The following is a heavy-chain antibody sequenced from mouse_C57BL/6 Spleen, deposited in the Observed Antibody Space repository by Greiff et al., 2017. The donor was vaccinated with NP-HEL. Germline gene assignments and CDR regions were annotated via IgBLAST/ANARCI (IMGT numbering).Heavy chain of an antibody. CDR3: ARGTTVGYFDY. CDR1: GYTFTSYW. Sequence: VQLQQPGAELVMPGASVKLSCKASGYTFTSYWMHWVKQRPGQGLEWIGEIDPSDSSTKYNQKFKGKSTLTVDKSSSTAYMQLSSLTSEDSAVYYCARGTTVGYFDYWGQGTTLTVSS. J-gene: IGHJ2*01. V-gene: IGHV1-69*01. CDR2: IDPSDSST. D-gene: IGHD1-1*01.